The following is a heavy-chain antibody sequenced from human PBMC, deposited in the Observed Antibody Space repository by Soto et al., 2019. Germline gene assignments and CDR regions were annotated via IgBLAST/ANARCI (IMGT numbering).Heavy chain of an antibody. CDR3: ARDGGDSSGWYWSSWFDP. V-gene: IGHV1-69*12. CDR2: IIPIFGTA. CDR1: GGTFSSYA. D-gene: IGHD6-19*01. J-gene: IGHJ5*02. Sequence: QVQLVQSGAEVKKPGSSVKVSCKASGGTFSSYAISWVRQAPGQGLAWMGGIIPIFGTANYAQKFQGRVTITADESTSKAYMELSSLRFEDMAVYYFARDGGDSSGWYWSSWFDPWGQGTLVSDSS.